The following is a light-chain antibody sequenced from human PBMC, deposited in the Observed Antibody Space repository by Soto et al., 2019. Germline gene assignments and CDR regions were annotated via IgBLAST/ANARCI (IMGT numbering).Light chain of an antibody. CDR2: GAS. J-gene: IGKJ1*01. V-gene: IGKV3-20*01. Sequence: EIVLTQSPGILFLSPGEKATHSCRASQSVSSSYLAWYQQKPGQAPRLLIFGASSRATGIPDRFSGSGSGTDFSLTISRLEPEDFAVYYCQQYGSSWTIGQGTKVDI. CDR3: QQYGSSWT. CDR1: QSVSSSY.